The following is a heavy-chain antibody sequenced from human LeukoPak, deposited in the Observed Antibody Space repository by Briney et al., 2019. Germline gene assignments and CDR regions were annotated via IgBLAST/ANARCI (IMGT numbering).Heavy chain of an antibody. CDR3: ARITYRREYYYYYYMDV. CDR1: GGSISSGTYY. CDR2: IYHSGST. V-gene: IGHV4-39*07. Sequence: PSETLSLTCTVSGGSISSGTYYWGWIRQPPGKGLEWIGSIYHSGSTYYNPSLKSRVTISVDTSKNQFSLRLSSVTAADTAVYYCARITYRREYYYYYYMDVWGKGTTVTVSS. J-gene: IGHJ6*03. D-gene: IGHD1-14*01.